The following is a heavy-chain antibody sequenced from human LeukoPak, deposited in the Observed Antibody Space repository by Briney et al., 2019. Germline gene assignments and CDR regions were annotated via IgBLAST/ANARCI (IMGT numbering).Heavy chain of an antibody. D-gene: IGHD3-9*01. CDR2: IFYSGST. Sequence: SETLSLTCTVPGGSISTSNYYWGWIRQPPGKGLEWIGNIFYSGSTYYSPSLKSRVTISLDTSKNQFSLKLSSVTAADTAVYYCARHLALRYFDWATDHFDYWGQGTLVTVSS. CDR3: ARHLALRYFDWATDHFDY. V-gene: IGHV4-39*01. J-gene: IGHJ4*02. CDR1: GGSISTSNYY.